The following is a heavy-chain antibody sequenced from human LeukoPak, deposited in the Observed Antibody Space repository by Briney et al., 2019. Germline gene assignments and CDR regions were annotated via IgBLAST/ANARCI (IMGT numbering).Heavy chain of an antibody. J-gene: IGHJ4*02. D-gene: IGHD6-13*01. CDR3: AREGSSSWYDLYYFDY. Sequence: PGGSLRLSCAASGFTFSSYSMNWVRQAPGKGLEWVSSISSSSSYIYYADSVKGRFTISRDNAKNSLYPQMNSLRAEDTAVYYCAREGSSSWYDLYYFDYWGQGTLVTVSS. V-gene: IGHV3-21*01. CDR1: GFTFSSYS. CDR2: ISSSSSYI.